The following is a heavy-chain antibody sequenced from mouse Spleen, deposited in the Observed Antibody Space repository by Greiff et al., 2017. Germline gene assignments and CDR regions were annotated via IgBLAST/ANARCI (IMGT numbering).Heavy chain of an antibody. J-gene: IGHJ1*03. CDR2: ISYDGSN. CDR3: ARASNYFFDV. Sequence: EVKLLESGPGLVKPSQSLSLTCSVTGYSITSGYYWNWIRQFPGNKLEWMGYISYDGSNNYNPSLKNRISITRDTSKNQFFLKLNSVTTEDTATYYCARASNYFFDVWGTGTTVTVSS. D-gene: IGHD2-5*01. V-gene: IGHV3-6*01. CDR1: GYSITSGYY.